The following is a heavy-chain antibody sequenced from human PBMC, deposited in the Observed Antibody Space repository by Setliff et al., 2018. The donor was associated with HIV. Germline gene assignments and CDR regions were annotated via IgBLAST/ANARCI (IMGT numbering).Heavy chain of an antibody. CDR3: TRDQPRYYNFWSGPDAFDI. CDR2: IKSKTDGWTT. V-gene: IGHV3-15*01. D-gene: IGHD3-3*01. CDR1: GFTFSNAW. Sequence: GGSLRLSCAASGFTFSNAWMNWVRQAPGKGLEWVGRIKSKTDGWTTDYAAPVKGRFTISRDDSKNTLYLQMNSLKTEDTAVYYCTRDQPRYYNFWSGPDAFDIWGQGTMVTVSS. J-gene: IGHJ3*02.